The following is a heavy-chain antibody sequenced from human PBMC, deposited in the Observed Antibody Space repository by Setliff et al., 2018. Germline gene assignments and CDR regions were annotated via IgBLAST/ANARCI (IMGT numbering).Heavy chain of an antibody. CDR1: GFTFSSYG. CDR2: IRHDGTNE. J-gene: IGHJ4*02. V-gene: IGHV3-30*02. CDR3: VKGTLPYCTGPTCYPLDH. D-gene: IGHD2-8*02. Sequence: GGSLRLSCAASGFTFSSYGMNWVRQAPGKGLEWLAYIRHDGTNENYADSVKGRFTISRDNSDNTLYLQMNSLRDADTAIYYCVKGTLPYCTGPTCYPLDHWGQGTLVTVSS.